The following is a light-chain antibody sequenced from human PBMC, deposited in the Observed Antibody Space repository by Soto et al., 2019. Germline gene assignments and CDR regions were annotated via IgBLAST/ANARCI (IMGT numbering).Light chain of an antibody. J-gene: IGLJ1*01. CDR2: EVT. V-gene: IGLV2-14*01. CDR3: SSSTRDSALV. Sequence: QSSLTHPASLSASPGQSIIISCTGGTSDIGTYDYVSWYRQPPGKAPQLMIYEVTNRPSGVSDRFSGSKSGSTASLTISRLQAEDEAIYYCSSSTRDSALVFGPGTKVTVL. CDR1: TSDIGTYDY.